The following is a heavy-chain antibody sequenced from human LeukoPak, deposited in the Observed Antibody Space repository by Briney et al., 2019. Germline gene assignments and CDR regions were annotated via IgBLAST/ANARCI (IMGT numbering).Heavy chain of an antibody. CDR3: TRGHHGP. J-gene: IGHJ5*02. CDR2: IKPKSAGGTT. CDR1: GFTFSNDW. Sequence: GGSLRLSCATSGFTFSNDWMNWARQAPGKGLEWVGHIKPKSAGGTTDYVESVKGRFTISRDDSKSTLYLQMNSLKTEDTAVYFCTRGHHGPWGQGTLVTVSS. V-gene: IGHV3-15*05.